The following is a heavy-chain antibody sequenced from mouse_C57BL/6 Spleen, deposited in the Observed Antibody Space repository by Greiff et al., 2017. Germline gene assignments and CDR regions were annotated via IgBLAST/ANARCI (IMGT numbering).Heavy chain of an antibody. CDR3: AREDEGVSNFDY. J-gene: IGHJ2*01. CDR1: GYTFTSYW. V-gene: IGHV1-55*01. D-gene: IGHD6-2*01. Sequence: QVQLQQPGAELVKPGASVKMSCKASGYTFTSYWITWVKQRPGQGLEWIGDIYPGSGSTNYNEKFKSKATLTVDTSSSTAYMQLSSLTSEDSAVYDCAREDEGVSNFDYWGQGTTLTVSS. CDR2: IYPGSGST.